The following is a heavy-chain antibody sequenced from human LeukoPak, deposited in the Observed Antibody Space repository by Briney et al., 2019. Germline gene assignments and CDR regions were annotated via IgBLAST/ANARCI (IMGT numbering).Heavy chain of an antibody. D-gene: IGHD1-26*01. CDR2: IYAGGTT. V-gene: IGHV3-53*05. J-gene: IGHJ4*02. CDR1: GFTVSSSY. CDR3: ATNGYSGTYNRYFDS. Sequence: GGPLRLSCAASGFTVSSSYMSWVRQAPGKGLEWVSVIYAGGTTYYPDSVKGRFTISRDNSKNTLYLQMDSLRSEDTAVCYCATNGYSGTYNRYFDSWGQGTLVTVSS.